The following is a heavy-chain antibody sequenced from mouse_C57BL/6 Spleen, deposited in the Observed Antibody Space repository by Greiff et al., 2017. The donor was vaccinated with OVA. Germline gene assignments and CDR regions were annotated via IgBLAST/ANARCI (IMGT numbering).Heavy chain of an antibody. CDR1: GYTFTSYW. CDR3: ATDYDGYFDY. V-gene: IGHV1-52*01. Sequence: VQLQQPGAELVRPGSSVKLSCKASGYTFTSYWMHWVKQRPIQGLEWIGNIDPSDSETHYNQKFKDKATLTVDKSSSTAYMQLSSLTAEDSAVYYCATDYDGYFDYWGQGTTLTVSS. CDR2: IDPSDSET. J-gene: IGHJ2*01. D-gene: IGHD2-4*01.